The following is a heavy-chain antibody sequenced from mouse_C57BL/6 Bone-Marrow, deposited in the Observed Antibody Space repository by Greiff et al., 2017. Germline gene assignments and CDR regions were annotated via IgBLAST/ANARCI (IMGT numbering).Heavy chain of an antibody. V-gene: IGHV5-2*01. CDR2: INSDGGST. J-gene: IGHJ4*01. D-gene: IGHD2-3*01. CDR3: ARHLFYDGDLGYYAMDY. CDR1: EYEFPSHD. Sequence: EVQLQESGGGLVQPGESLKLSCESNEYEFPSHDMSWVRKTPEKRLELVAAINSDGGSTYYPDTMERRFIISRDNTKKTLYLQMSSLRSEDTALYYCARHLFYDGDLGYYAMDYWGQGTSVTVSS.